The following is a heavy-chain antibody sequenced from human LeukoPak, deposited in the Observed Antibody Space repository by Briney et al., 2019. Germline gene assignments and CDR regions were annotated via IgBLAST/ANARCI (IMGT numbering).Heavy chain of an antibody. Sequence: SVKVSCKASGGTFSSYAISWVRQAPGQGLEWMGRIIPILGIANYAQKFQGRVTITADKSTSTAYMELSSLRSEDTAVYYCASGVEDGYGNWFDPWGQGTLVTVSS. CDR2: IIPILGIA. V-gene: IGHV1-69*04. J-gene: IGHJ5*02. CDR1: GGTFSSYA. D-gene: IGHD5-24*01. CDR3: ASGVEDGYGNWFDP.